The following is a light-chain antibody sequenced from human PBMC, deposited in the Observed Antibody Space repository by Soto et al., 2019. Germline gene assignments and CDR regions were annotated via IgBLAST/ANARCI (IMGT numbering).Light chain of an antibody. CDR1: QSISAY. CDR2: RAS. J-gene: IGKJ4*01. Sequence: DIQMTQSPSTLSASVGDRVTITCRASQSISAYLAWFQQKPGMAPKLLIYRASSLEVGVPSRFSGSGSGTDFTLTISSVQPDDFATYYCQQYTLFTLTFGGGTNV. CDR3: QQYTLFTLT. V-gene: IGKV1-5*03.